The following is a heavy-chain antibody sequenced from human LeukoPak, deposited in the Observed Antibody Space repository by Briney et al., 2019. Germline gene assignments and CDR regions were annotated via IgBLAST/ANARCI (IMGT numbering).Heavy chain of an antibody. V-gene: IGHV6-1*01. D-gene: IGHD7-27*01. CDR1: GDSFSSNSAS. CDR2: TYYRSKWYN. Sequence: SQTLSLTCAISGDSFSSNSASWGWIRQSPSRGLEWLGRTYYRSKWYNDYAVSVKSRITINSDTSKNQVSLQLNSVTPEDTAVYYCSRELAWGPADYWGQGALVTVSS. CDR3: SRELAWGPADY. J-gene: IGHJ4*02.